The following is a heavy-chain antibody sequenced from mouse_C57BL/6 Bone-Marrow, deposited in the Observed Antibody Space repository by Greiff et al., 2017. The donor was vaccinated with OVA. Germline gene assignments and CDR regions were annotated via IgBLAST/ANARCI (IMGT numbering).Heavy chain of an antibody. CDR3: AREAYYWYFEV. V-gene: IGHV15-2*01. CDR2: ILPSIGRT. D-gene: IGHD6-5*01. Sequence: QVQLQQSGSELRSPGSSVKLSCKDFDSEVFPIAYMSWVRQTPGHGFEWIGGILPSIGRTISGEMFEAKATSDADTLSNPAYLELNSLTSEYAAIDDGAREAYYWYFEVWGTGTTVTVSS. J-gene: IGHJ1*03. CDR1: DSEVFPIAY.